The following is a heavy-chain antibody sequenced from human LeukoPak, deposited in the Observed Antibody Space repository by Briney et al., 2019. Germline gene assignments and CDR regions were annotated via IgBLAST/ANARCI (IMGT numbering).Heavy chain of an antibody. CDR2: ISSSNSYI. CDR3: ARDEEEWLAPWDY. D-gene: IGHD6-19*01. J-gene: IGHJ4*02. Sequence: GGSLRLSCAASGFTFSSYSMNWVRQAPGKGLEWVSSISSSNSYIYYADSVKGRFTISRDNAKNSLYLQMNSPRAEDTAVYYCARDEEEWLAPWDYWGQGTLVTVSS. CDR1: GFTFSSYS. V-gene: IGHV3-21*01.